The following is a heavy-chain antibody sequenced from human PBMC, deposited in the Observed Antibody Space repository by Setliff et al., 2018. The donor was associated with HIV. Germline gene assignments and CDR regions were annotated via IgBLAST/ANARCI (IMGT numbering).Heavy chain of an antibody. D-gene: IGHD5-18*01. CDR2: INHTGST. Sequence: SETLSLTCAVYGGSFSDYYWNWIRQPPGKGLEWIGEINHTGSTNYNPSLKSRVTMSEDTSKNQFSLKMNSITAADTAVYYCARGPLRGYRPGGQFDHWGQGTLVTVSS. CDR1: GGSFSDYY. J-gene: IGHJ4*02. V-gene: IGHV4-34*01. CDR3: ARGPLRGYRPGGQFDH.